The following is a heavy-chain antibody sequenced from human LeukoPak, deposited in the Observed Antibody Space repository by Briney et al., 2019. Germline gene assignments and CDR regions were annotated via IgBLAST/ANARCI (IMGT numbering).Heavy chain of an antibody. CDR3: ARWYSFGVVIKGFDP. D-gene: IGHD3-3*01. Sequence: SETLSLTCTVSGGSISSYYWSWIRQPPGKGLEWIGYIYYSGSTNYNPSLKSRVTISVDTSKNQFSLKLSSVTAADTAVYYCARWYSFGVVIKGFDPWGQGTLVTVSS. J-gene: IGHJ5*02. CDR1: GGSISSYY. V-gene: IGHV4-59*01. CDR2: IYYSGST.